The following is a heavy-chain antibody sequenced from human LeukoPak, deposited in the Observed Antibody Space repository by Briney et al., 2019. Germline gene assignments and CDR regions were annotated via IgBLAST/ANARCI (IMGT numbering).Heavy chain of an antibody. CDR2: IKPDGSAQ. Sequence: GGSLRLSCAASGFTFSNSWMSWVRQAPGKGLEWVATIKPDGSAQYYVNSVKGRFTISRDNAKNSLFLQINSLRAEDTAVYYCADGGTYSSGPWGQGTLVTVSS. V-gene: IGHV3-7*01. CDR1: GFTFSNSW. CDR3: ADGGTYSSGP. D-gene: IGHD3-22*01. J-gene: IGHJ5*02.